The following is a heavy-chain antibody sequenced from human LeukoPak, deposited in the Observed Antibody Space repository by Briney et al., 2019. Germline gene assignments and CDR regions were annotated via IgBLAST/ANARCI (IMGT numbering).Heavy chain of an antibody. CDR2: IYYSGST. D-gene: IGHD6-13*01. Sequence: SETLSLTCTVSGGSISSFYWSWIRQPPGKGLEWIGNIYYSGSTNYNPSLKSRGTISVDTSKNQFSLKLSSVTAADTAVYCARHDVAAAPVGYWGQGTLVTVSS. J-gene: IGHJ4*02. CDR3: ARHDVAAAPVGY. V-gene: IGHV4-59*08. CDR1: GGSISSFY.